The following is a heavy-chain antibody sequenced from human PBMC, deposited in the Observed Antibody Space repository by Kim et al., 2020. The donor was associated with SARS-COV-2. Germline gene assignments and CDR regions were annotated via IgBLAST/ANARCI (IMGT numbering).Heavy chain of an antibody. CDR1: GGSISSSSYY. CDR2: IYYSGST. Sequence: SETLSLTCTVSGGSISSSSYYWGWIRQPPGKGLEWIGSIYYSGSTYYNPSLKSRVTISVDTSKNQFSLKLSSVTAADTAVYYCARDYDVLLWFGGESAAFDIWGQGTMVTVSS. V-gene: IGHV4-39*07. CDR3: ARDYDVLLWFGGESAAFDI. D-gene: IGHD3-10*01. J-gene: IGHJ3*02.